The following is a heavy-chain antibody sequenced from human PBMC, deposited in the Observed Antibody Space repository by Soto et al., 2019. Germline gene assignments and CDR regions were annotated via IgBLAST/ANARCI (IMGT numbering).Heavy chain of an antibody. Sequence: LRLSCAASGFTFSSYAMSWVRQAPGKGLEWVSAISGSGGSTYYADSVKGRFTISRDNSKNTLYLQMNSLRAEDTAVYYCAKGKRTHYYDSSGYSLLFDYWGQGTLVTVSS. CDR1: GFTFSSYA. V-gene: IGHV3-23*01. J-gene: IGHJ4*02. D-gene: IGHD3-22*01. CDR3: AKGKRTHYYDSSGYSLLFDY. CDR2: ISGSGGST.